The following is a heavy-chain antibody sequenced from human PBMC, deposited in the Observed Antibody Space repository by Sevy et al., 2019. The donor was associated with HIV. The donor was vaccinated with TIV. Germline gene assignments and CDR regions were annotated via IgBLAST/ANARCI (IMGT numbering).Heavy chain of an antibody. J-gene: IGHJ4*02. CDR1: GFTFSSYG. D-gene: IGHD6-19*01. CDR2: ISYDGSNK. V-gene: IGHV3-30*03. CDR3: AQNGGSSGWYGGY. Sequence: GGSLSLSCAASGFTFSSYGMHWVRQAPGKGLEWVAVISYDGSNKYYADSVKGRFTISRDNSKNTLYLQMNSLRAEDTAVYYCAQNGGSSGWYGGYWGQGTLVTVSS.